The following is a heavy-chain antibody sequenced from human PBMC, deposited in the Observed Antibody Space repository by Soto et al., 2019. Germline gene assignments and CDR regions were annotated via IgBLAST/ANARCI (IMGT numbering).Heavy chain of an antibody. J-gene: IGHJ6*02. Sequence: SETLSLTCSVPGGAISSYYWSWVRQPAGKGLEWIGRVFSSGSTNYNASLKSRVTMSIETSKNEVSLTLRSVTAADTGVYYCARVAFSYFGMDVWGQGTPVTVYS. D-gene: IGHD3-3*02. CDR3: ARVAFSYFGMDV. CDR1: GGAISSYY. V-gene: IGHV4-4*07. CDR2: VFSSGST.